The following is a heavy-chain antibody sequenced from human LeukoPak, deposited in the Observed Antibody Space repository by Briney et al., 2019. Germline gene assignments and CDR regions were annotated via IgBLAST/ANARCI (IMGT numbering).Heavy chain of an antibody. Sequence: GGTLRLSCAASGFTVSNNYMSWVRQAPGKGLEWVSAIYGGGNTYYADSVKGRFTISRDNSKNTLYLQMNSLRAEDTAVYYCAKDQGSSGYRPAFDYWGQGTLVTVSS. J-gene: IGHJ4*02. V-gene: IGHV3-66*01. CDR2: IYGGGNT. D-gene: IGHD3-22*01. CDR1: GFTVSNNY. CDR3: AKDQGSSGYRPAFDY.